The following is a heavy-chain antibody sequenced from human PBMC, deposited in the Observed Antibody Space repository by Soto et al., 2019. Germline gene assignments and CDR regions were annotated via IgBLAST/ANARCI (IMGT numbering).Heavy chain of an antibody. J-gene: IGHJ4*02. CDR2: IYYSGST. Sequence: QLQLQESGPGLVKPSETLSLTCTVSGGSISSSSYYWGWIRQPPGKGLEWIGSIYYSGSTYYNPSLKSRVTISVDTSKNQFSLKLSSVNAADTAVYYCARQIRRAYCGGDCYPGYWGQGTLVTVSS. D-gene: IGHD2-21*02. CDR3: ARQIRRAYCGGDCYPGY. V-gene: IGHV4-39*01. CDR1: GGSISSSSYY.